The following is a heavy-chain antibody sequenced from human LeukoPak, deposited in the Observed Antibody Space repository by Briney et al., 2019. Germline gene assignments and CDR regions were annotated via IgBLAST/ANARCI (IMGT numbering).Heavy chain of an antibody. CDR2: ISAYNGNT. Sequence: GASVKVSCKASGYTFTSYGISWVRQAPGQGLEWMGWISAYNGNTNYAQKLQGRVTMTTATSTNTAYMELRSLRSDDTAVYYCARGPAYCGGDCYFDYWGQGTLVTVSS. V-gene: IGHV1-18*01. J-gene: IGHJ4*02. D-gene: IGHD2-21*02. CDR3: ARGPAYCGGDCYFDY. CDR1: GYTFTSYG.